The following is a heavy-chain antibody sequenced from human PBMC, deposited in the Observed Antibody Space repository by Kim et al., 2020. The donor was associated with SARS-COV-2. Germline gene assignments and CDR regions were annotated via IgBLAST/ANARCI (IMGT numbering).Heavy chain of an antibody. CDR3: ARDGSGGSTSYYFDY. J-gene: IGHJ4*02. D-gene: IGHD2-2*01. Sequence: VKGRFTISRDNSKNTLYLQMNSLRAEDTAVYYCARDGSGGSTSYYFDYWGQGTLVTVSS. V-gene: IGHV3-30*01.